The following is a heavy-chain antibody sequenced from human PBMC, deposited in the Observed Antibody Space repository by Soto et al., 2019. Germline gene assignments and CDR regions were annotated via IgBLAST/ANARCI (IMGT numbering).Heavy chain of an antibody. J-gene: IGHJ6*02. D-gene: IGHD1-26*01. CDR3: ARSVGATTAFYYYYGMDV. CDR2: IYPCDSDT. Sequence: GESLKISCKGSGYSFTSYWTGWVRQMPGKGLEWMGIIYPCDSDTRYSPSFQGQVTISADKSISTAYLQWSSLKASDTAMYYCARSVGATTAFYYYYGMDVWGQGTTVTVSS. V-gene: IGHV5-51*01. CDR1: GYSFTSYW.